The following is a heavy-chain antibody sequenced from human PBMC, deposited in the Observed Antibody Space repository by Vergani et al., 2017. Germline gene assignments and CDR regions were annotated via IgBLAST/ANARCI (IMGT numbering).Heavy chain of an antibody. CDR2: INPNSGGT. V-gene: IGHV1-2*04. J-gene: IGHJ4*02. CDR1: GYTFTGYY. Sequence: QVQLVQSGAEVKKPGASVKVSCKASGYTFTGYYMHWVRQAPGQGLEWMGWINPNSGGTNYAQKFQGWVTMTRDTSISTADMELSRLRSDDTAVYYCAREGAEGYYDSSGYYGHWGQGTLVTVSS. CDR3: AREGAEGYYDSSGYYGH. D-gene: IGHD3-22*01.